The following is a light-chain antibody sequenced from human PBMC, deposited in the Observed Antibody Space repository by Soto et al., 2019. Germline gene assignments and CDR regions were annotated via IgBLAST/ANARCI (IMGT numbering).Light chain of an antibody. Sequence: DIQITQSPSSLSASVGDRVTITCRASQTISSWLAWYQQKPGKAPKILIYKASSLESGVPSRFSGSGSGTELTLTISSLQPADFATYDCQQYSTYTTRTFGQGTKVDIK. V-gene: IGKV1-5*03. CDR3: QQYSTYTTRT. J-gene: IGKJ1*01. CDR1: QTISSW. CDR2: KAS.